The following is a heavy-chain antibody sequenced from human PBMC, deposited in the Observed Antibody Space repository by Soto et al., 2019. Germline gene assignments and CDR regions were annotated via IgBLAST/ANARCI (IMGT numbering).Heavy chain of an antibody. Sequence: QVQLQESGPGLVTPSQTLSLTCTVSGGSISSSGYYWSWIRQHPGKGLEWIGYIYYSGTTYYSPSLKSRVTISVDTSKNQFSLKLSSVTAADTAVYYCARVGEIIGDHWGQGTLVTVSS. CDR2: IYYSGTT. CDR3: ARVGEIIGDH. J-gene: IGHJ5*02. CDR1: GGSISSSGYY. D-gene: IGHD3-10*01. V-gene: IGHV4-31*03.